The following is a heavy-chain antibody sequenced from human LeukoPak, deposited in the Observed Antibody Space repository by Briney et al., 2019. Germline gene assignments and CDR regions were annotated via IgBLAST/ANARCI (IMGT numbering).Heavy chain of an antibody. Sequence: PGGSLRLSCAASGFTFSSYAMSWVRQAPGKGLEWVSAISGSGGSTYYADSVKGRFTISRDNSKNTLYLQMNSLRAEDTAVYYCAKDAVITMIVVAITDFDYWGQGTLVTVSS. D-gene: IGHD3-22*01. CDR1: GFTFSSYA. CDR2: ISGSGGST. J-gene: IGHJ4*02. CDR3: AKDAVITMIVVAITDFDY. V-gene: IGHV3-23*01.